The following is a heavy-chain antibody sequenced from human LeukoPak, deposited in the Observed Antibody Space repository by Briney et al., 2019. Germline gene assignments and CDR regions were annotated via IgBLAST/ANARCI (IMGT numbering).Heavy chain of an antibody. Sequence: PGGSLRLSCAASGFTLSDYYMSWIRQAPGKGLEWISYISSGSSYTGYADSVKGRFTISRDNAKNSLYLQMNSLRAEDAAVYYCASRGDSSTWYRNDYWGQGTLVTVSS. D-gene: IGHD6-13*01. CDR2: ISSGSSYT. J-gene: IGHJ4*02. CDR3: ASRGDSSTWYRNDY. CDR1: GFTLSDYY. V-gene: IGHV3-11*03.